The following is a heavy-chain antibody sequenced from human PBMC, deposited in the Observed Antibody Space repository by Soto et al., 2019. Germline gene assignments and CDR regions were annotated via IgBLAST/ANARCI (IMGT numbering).Heavy chain of an antibody. Sequence: GPGVKKPGASVKVSCKASGYTFNMYGITWVRQAPGQGLEWMGWISAYNGDTNYAQKVQGRVTMTTDTSTTTSYMELRSLRSDDTAVYYCARARYYDTPIYYYGLDVWGQGTAVTVSS. CDR1: GYTFNMYG. V-gene: IGHV1-18*01. D-gene: IGHD3-22*01. CDR3: ARARYYDTPIYYYGLDV. J-gene: IGHJ6*02. CDR2: ISAYNGDT.